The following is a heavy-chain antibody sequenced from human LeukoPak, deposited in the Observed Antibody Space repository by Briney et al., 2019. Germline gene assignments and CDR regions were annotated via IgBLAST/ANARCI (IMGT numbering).Heavy chain of an antibody. V-gene: IGHV3-23*01. J-gene: IGHJ4*02. CDR3: AKGRDNSGYDIFDY. Sequence: GGSLRLSCAASEFIFSTYAMSWVRQAPGKGLERISTLSGSGASTYYADSVKGRFSISRDNSKNTVYLQMNTLRVEDTAMYYCAKGRDNSGYDIFDYWGQGTLVTVSS. D-gene: IGHD3-22*01. CDR1: EFIFSTYA. CDR2: LSGSGAST.